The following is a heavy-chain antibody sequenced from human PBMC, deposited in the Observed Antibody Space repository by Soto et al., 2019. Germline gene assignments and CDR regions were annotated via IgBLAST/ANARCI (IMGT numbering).Heavy chain of an antibody. CDR1: GGSISSSY. CDR3: ARVSVGYVDY. J-gene: IGHJ4*02. Sequence: SETLSLTCTVSGGSISSSYWSWIRQPPGKGLEWIGYIHYTGSTNYNPSLKSRATISLDTSKNQFSLKLHSVTAADTAVYYCARVSVGYVDYWGQGTLVTVSS. D-gene: IGHD3-16*01. V-gene: IGHV4-59*13. CDR2: IHYTGST.